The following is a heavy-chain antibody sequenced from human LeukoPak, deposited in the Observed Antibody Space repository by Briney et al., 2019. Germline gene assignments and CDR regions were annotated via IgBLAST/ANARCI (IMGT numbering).Heavy chain of an antibody. Sequence: PSETLSLTCTVSGGSISSYYWSWIRQPPGKGLEWIGYIYYSGSTNYNPSLKSRVTISVDTSKNQFSLKLSSVTAADTAVYYCAKEQYYDILTGYYSFDYWGQGTLVTVSS. CDR3: AKEQYYDILTGYYSFDY. CDR2: IYYSGST. D-gene: IGHD3-9*01. V-gene: IGHV4-59*01. J-gene: IGHJ4*02. CDR1: GGSISSYY.